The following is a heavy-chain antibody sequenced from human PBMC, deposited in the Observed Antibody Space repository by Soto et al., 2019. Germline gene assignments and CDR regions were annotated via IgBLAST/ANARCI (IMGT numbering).Heavy chain of an antibody. J-gene: IGHJ5*02. CDR1: GYTFTSYG. D-gene: IGHD2-15*01. CDR3: ARWVDCSGGSCYPNWFDP. Sequence: VASVKVSCKASGYTFTSYGISWVRQAPGKGLEWMGWISAYNGNTNYAQKLQGRVTMTTDTSTSTAYMELRSLRSDDTAVYYCARWVDCSGGSCYPNWFDPWGQGTLVTVSS. V-gene: IGHV1-18*04. CDR2: ISAYNGNT.